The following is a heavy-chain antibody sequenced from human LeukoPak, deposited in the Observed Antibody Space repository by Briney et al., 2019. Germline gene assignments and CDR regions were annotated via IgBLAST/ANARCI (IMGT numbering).Heavy chain of an antibody. CDR1: GGSISSSSYY. CDR2: IYYSGST. D-gene: IGHD1-1*01. Sequence: PSETLSLTCTVSGGSISSSSYYWGWIRQPPGKGLEWIGSIYYSGSTYYNPSLKSRVTISVDTSKNQFSLKLSSATAADTAVYYCARVPHRKGTAYDYWGQGTLVTVSS. CDR3: ARVPHRKGTAYDY. V-gene: IGHV4-39*01. J-gene: IGHJ4*02.